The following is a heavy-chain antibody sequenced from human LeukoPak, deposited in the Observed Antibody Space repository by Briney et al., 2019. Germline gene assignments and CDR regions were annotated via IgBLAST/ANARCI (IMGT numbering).Heavy chain of an antibody. CDR2: IYYSGST. CDR3: ARLCPYYGSGRPGGKYNWFDP. CDR1: GGSIRSSSYY. J-gene: IGHJ5*02. D-gene: IGHD3-10*01. V-gene: IGHV4-39*01. Sequence: MPSETLSLTCTVSGGSIRSSSYYWGWIRQPPGKGLEWIGSIYYSGSTYYNPSLKSRVTISVDTSKNQFFLKLSSVTAADTAVYYCARLCPYYGSGRPGGKYNWFDPWGQGTLVTVSS.